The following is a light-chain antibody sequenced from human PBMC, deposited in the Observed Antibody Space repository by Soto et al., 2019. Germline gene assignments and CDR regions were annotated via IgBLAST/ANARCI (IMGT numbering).Light chain of an antibody. CDR2: GAS. Sequence: EIVLTQSPGTLSLSPGERATLSCRANQSLSKNYVAWYQQRPGQAPRLLIYGASSRATGIPDRFSGSGSGTDFTLTIGRLEPEDFAVYYCQQFGNSPTWTFGQGTKVEIK. CDR3: QQFGNSPTWT. J-gene: IGKJ1*01. CDR1: QSLSKNY. V-gene: IGKV3-20*01.